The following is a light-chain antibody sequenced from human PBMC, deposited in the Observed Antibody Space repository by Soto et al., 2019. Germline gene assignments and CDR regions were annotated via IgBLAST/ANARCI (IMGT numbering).Light chain of an antibody. CDR1: QSVSDN. J-gene: IGKJ1*01. V-gene: IGKV3-15*01. Sequence: EIVMTQSPATLSVSPGERATLSCRASQSVSDNFAWYQQKPGQAPRLLISGASTRATGIPARFSGSASGTEFTLTISSLQSEDFAVYYCLQYDSWPKTVGQGTKVDIK. CDR3: LQYDSWPKT. CDR2: GAS.